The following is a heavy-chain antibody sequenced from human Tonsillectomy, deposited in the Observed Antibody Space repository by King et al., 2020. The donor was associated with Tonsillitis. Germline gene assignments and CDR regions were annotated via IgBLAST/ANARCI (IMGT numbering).Heavy chain of an antibody. CDR1: GFTFDDYA. CDR3: AKDRSSVWDSDFDY. D-gene: IGHD6-19*01. Sequence: QLVQSGGGLVQPGRSLRLSCAASGFTFDDYAMHWVRQAPGKGLEWVSGISWNSGSIGYADSVKGRFTISGDNAKEFLYLQMNSLRAEDTALYYCAKDRSSVWDSDFDYWGQGTLVTVSS. V-gene: IGHV3-9*01. CDR2: ISWNSGSI. J-gene: IGHJ4*02.